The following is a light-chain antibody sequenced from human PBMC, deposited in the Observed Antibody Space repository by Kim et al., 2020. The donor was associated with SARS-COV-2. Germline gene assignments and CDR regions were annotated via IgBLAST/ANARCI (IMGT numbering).Light chain of an antibody. V-gene: IGLV2-14*03. CDR2: DVN. J-gene: IGLJ2*01. Sequence: GQSIIISCAGTTNDVGRYNYVSWYQQHPGKAPKLIIYDVNNRPAGVSGRFSGSKSGTTASLIISDVQTDDEADYYCASYTVTNTRIFGGGTTLTVL. CDR3: ASYTVTNTRI. CDR1: TNDVGRYNY.